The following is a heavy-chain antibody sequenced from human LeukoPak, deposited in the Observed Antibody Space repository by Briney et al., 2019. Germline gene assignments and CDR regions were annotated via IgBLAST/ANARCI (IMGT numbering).Heavy chain of an antibody. CDR1: GFTFSDYY. CDR2: ISSSGSTI. J-gene: IGHJ4*02. V-gene: IGHV3-11*04. Sequence: PGGSLRLSCAASGFTFSDYYMSWIRQAPGKGLEWVSYISSSGSTIYYAHSVKGRFTISRDNGKNSLYLQMNSLRAEDTAVYYCAIGYCSGGSCYPFDYWGQGTLVTVSS. D-gene: IGHD2-15*01. CDR3: AIGYCSGGSCYPFDY.